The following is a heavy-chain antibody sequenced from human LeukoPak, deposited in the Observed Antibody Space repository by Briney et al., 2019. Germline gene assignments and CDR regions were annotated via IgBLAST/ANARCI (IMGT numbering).Heavy chain of an antibody. CDR3: ARQSAVSDMGKAFDI. J-gene: IGHJ3*02. D-gene: IGHD2-15*01. CDR2: IIPIFGTA. V-gene: IGHV1-69*01. CDR1: GGTFSSYA. Sequence: VASVKVSCKASGGTFSSYAVSWVRQAPGQGLEWMGGIIPIFGTANYVQKFKDRVTITANEYMRTAYMELSSLRFEDTAVYYCARQSAVSDMGKAFDIWGQGTMVTVSS.